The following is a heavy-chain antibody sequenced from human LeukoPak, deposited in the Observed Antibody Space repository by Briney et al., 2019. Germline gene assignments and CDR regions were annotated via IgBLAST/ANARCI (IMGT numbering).Heavy chain of an antibody. Sequence: GGSLRLSCAASGFTFSSYSMNWVRQAPGKGLEWVSSISSSSSYIYYADSVKGRFTISRDNAKNSLYLQMNSLRAEDTAVYYCARAYGIQLWFGNAFDIWGQGTMVTVSS. D-gene: IGHD5-18*01. V-gene: IGHV3-21*01. CDR2: ISSSSSYI. CDR3: ARAYGIQLWFGNAFDI. J-gene: IGHJ3*02. CDR1: GFTFSSYS.